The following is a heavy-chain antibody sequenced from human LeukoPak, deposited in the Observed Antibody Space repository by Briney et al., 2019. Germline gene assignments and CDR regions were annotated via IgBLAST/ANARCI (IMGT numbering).Heavy chain of an antibody. CDR3: ARGRIAVADPNNWFDP. CDR1: GYSFTSYW. D-gene: IGHD6-19*01. J-gene: IGHJ5*02. CDR2: IYPGDSDT. Sequence: GESLKISCKGSGYSFTSYWIGWVRQMPGKGLGWMGIIYPGDSDTRYSPSFQGQVTISADKSISTAYLQWSSLKASDTAMYYCARGRIAVADPNNWFDPWGQGTLVTVSS. V-gene: IGHV5-51*01.